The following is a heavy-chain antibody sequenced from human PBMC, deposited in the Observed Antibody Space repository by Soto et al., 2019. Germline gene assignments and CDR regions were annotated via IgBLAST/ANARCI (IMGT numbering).Heavy chain of an antibody. V-gene: IGHV1-2*02. CDR1: GYPVTAYY. D-gene: IGHD3-3*01. Sequence: QLHLVQSGAVVKKPGASVTVSCSASGYPVTAYYMHWVRQAPGRGLEWMGGINPATGAAKYTQTFQGRGTMPRDTATSTVFMELSGLASGDTAVFYCARGGGVGVAGSAAFDMWGQGTLVTVSS. CDR2: INPATGAA. J-gene: IGHJ3*02. CDR3: ARGGGVGVAGSAAFDM.